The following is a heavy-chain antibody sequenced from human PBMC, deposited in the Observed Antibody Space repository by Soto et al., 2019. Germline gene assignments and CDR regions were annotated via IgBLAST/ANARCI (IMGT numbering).Heavy chain of an antibody. D-gene: IGHD6-13*01. Sequence: QITLKESGPTLVKPTQTLTLTCTFSGFSLSSSGVGVGWIRQPPGKALEWLALIYWDNYKQYSPSLKNRFTITKDTSKNQVVLTMTKMEPVDTGTYYYARVMGSGTVGVFDYWGQGTLVTVSS. CDR2: IYWDNYK. V-gene: IGHV2-5*02. CDR1: GFSLSSSGVG. J-gene: IGHJ4*02. CDR3: ARVMGSGTVGVFDY.